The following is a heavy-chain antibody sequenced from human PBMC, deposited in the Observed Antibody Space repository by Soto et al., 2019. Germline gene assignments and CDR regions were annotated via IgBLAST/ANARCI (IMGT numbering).Heavy chain of an antibody. CDR2: IYWDDDK. CDR3: AQRASFKWFDP. J-gene: IGHJ5*02. CDR1: GFSLSTSGVG. V-gene: IGHV2-5*02. Sequence: QITLKESGPTLVKPTETLTLTCTFSGFSLSTSGVGVGWIRQPPGKALEWLALIYWDDDKRYSPSLKNRLTITKDTSKNQVVLTMTNMEPVDTATYYCAQRASFKWFDPWGQGTLVTVSS.